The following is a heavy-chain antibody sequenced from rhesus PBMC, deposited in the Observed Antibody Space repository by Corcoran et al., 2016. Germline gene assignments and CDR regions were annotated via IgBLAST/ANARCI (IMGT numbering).Heavy chain of an antibody. CDR2: IYGSSGST. CDR3: ARTDWTGYYLDY. J-gene: IGHJ4*01. D-gene: IGHD3-3*01. V-gene: IGHV4S7*01. Sequence: QVQLQESGPRLVKTSETLSLTCAVSGGSISDSYYWNWIRQPPGKGLEWLGNIYGSSGSTYHNPSRKSRVTISKDTSKNQFSLKRSSVTAADTAVYYCARTDWTGYYLDYWGQGVLVTVSS. CDR1: GGSISDSYY.